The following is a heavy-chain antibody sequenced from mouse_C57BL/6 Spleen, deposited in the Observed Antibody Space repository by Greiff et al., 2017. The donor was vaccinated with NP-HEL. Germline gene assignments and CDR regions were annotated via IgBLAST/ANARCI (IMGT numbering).Heavy chain of an antibody. Sequence: VQLQQPGAELVKPGASVKLSCKASGYTFTSYWMQWVKQRPGQGLEWIGEIDPSDSYTNYNQKFKGKATLTVDTSSSTAYMQLSSLTSEDSAVYYCARLEIPYYYGSSYDYAMDYWGQGTSVTVSS. D-gene: IGHD1-1*01. V-gene: IGHV1-50*01. J-gene: IGHJ4*01. CDR2: IDPSDSYT. CDR1: GYTFTSYW. CDR3: ARLEIPYYYGSSYDYAMDY.